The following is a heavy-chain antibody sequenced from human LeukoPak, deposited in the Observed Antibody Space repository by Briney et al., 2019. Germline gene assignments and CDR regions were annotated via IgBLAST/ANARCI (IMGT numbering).Heavy chain of an antibody. J-gene: IGHJ3*02. CDR1: GFTFSSYV. D-gene: IGHD1-14*01. Sequence: GGSLRLSCAASGFTFSSYVMHWVRQAPGKGLEWVAVISYDGSNKYYADSVKGRFTISRDNSKNTLYLQMNSLRAEDTAVYYCAREPPGGYAFDIWGQGTMVTVSS. CDR3: AREPPGGYAFDI. CDR2: ISYDGSNK. V-gene: IGHV3-30-3*01.